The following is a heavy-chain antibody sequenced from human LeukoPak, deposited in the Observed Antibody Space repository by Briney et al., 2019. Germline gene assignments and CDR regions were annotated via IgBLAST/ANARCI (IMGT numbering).Heavy chain of an antibody. D-gene: IGHD1-26*01. Sequence: GGSLRLSCAGSGFTFSNYWMHWVRQRPGKGRVWVSRIDRDGNRILYADSVRGRITISRDNAKNALYLQMNSLRPEDTAMYYCVSDSESRSGGDFWGQGTLVTVCS. CDR1: GFTFSNYW. J-gene: IGHJ4*02. CDR2: IDRDGNRI. CDR3: VSDSESRSGGDF. V-gene: IGHV3-74*01.